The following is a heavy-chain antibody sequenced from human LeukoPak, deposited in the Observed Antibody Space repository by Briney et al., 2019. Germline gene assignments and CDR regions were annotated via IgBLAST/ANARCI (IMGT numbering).Heavy chain of an antibody. D-gene: IGHD2-21*02. V-gene: IGHV3-23*01. CDR3: AKEGHIVVVTAHFDY. CDR2: ISDSGSTA. Sequence: ISDSGSTAFYADSVKGRFTSSRDNPKNTLYLQMNSLRAEDTAVYYCAKEGHIVVVTAHFDYWGQGTLVTVSS. J-gene: IGHJ4*02.